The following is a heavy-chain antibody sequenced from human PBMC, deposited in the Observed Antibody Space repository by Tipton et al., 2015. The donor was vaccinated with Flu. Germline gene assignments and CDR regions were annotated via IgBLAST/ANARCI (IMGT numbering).Heavy chain of an antibody. CDR1: GYTFTGYY. V-gene: IGHV1-2*04. CDR3: ARGSYSSSWYGGSWFDP. CDR2: INPNSGGT. D-gene: IGHD6-13*01. J-gene: IGHJ5*02. Sequence: QSGPEVKKPGASVKVSCKASGYTFTGYYMHWVRQAPGQGLEWMGWINPNSGGTNYAQKFQGWVTMTRDTSISTAYMELSRLRSDDTAVYYCARGSYSSSWYGGSWFDPWGQGTLVTVSS.